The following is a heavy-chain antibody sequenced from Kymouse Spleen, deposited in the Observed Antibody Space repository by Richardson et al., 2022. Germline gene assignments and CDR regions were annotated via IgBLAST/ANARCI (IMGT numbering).Heavy chain of an antibody. CDR1: GFTFSSYS. CDR3: APLTMVRGVNFDY. V-gene: IGHV3-48*02. J-gene: IGHJ4*02. CDR2: ISSSSSTI. Sequence: EVQLVESGGGLVQPGGSLRLSCAASGFTFSSYSMNWVRQAPGKGLEWVSYISSSSSTIYYADSVKGRFTISRDNAKNSLYLQMNSLRDEDTAVYYCAPLTMVRGVNFDYWGQGTLVTVSS. D-gene: IGHD3-10*01.